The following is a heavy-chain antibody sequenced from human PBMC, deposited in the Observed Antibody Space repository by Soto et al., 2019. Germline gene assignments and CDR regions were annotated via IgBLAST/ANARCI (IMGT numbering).Heavy chain of an antibody. J-gene: IGHJ6*02. Sequence: QVQLVQSGAEVKKPGSSVKVSCKASGGAFSDYAFSWVRQAPGQGLEWLGGIMPIFRAPDYAQKFQGRVTITAEEFTRTAYMEMKSLRAEDTAVYYCASWLTGPDIGNYYYGMDVWGQGTTVTVS. CDR2: IMPIFRAP. CDR3: ASWLTGPDIGNYYYGMDV. D-gene: IGHD2-15*01. V-gene: IGHV1-69*12. CDR1: GGAFSDYA.